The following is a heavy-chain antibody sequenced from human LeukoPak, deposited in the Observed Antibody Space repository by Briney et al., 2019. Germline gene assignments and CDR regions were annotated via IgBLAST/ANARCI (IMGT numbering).Heavy chain of an antibody. V-gene: IGHV1-3*03. CDR3: ARELYSGYAVWFDP. D-gene: IGHD5-12*01. CDR2: INAGNGNT. CDR1: GYTFTSYA. J-gene: IGHJ5*02. Sequence: ASVKVSCKASGYTFTSYAMHWVRQAPGQRLEWMGWINAGNGNTKYSQEFQGRVTITRDTSASTAYMELSSLRPEDMAVYYCARELYSGYAVWFDPWGQGTLVTVSS.